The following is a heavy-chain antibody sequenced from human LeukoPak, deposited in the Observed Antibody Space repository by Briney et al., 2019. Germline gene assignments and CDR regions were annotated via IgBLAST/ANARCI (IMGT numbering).Heavy chain of an antibody. V-gene: IGHV4-30-2*01. CDR3: ARVMEDYGSGSYGWFDP. J-gene: IGHJ5*02. CDR1: GDSIRGGGYY. D-gene: IGHD3-10*01. Sequence: NPSETLSLTCTVPGDSIRGGGYYWSWIRQPPGKGLEWIGYIYHSGSTYYNPSLKSRVTISVDTSKNQFSLKLSSVTAADTAVYYCARVMEDYGSGSYGWFDPWGQGTLVTVSS. CDR2: IYHSGST.